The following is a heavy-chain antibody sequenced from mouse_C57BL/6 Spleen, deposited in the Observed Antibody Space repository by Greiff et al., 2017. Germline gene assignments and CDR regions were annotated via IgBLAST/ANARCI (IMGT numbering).Heavy chain of an antibody. D-gene: IGHD1-1*01. J-gene: IGHJ2*01. V-gene: IGHV1-69*01. CDR3: ARGGFYLDFDC. CDR1: GYTFTSYW. CDR2: IDPSDSYT. Sequence: VQLQQPGAELVMPGASVKLSCKASGYTFTSYWMPWVKQRPGQGLEWIGEIDPSDSYTNYNQKFKGKSTLTVDKSSSTAYMQLSSLTSEDSAVYDCARGGFYLDFDCWGKGTTLTASS.